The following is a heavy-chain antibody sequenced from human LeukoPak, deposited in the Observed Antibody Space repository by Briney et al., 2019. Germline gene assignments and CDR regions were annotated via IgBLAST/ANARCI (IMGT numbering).Heavy chain of an antibody. J-gene: IGHJ4*02. CDR1: GFTFSSYA. D-gene: IGHD2-21*02. V-gene: IGHV3-30-3*01. Sequence: GGSLRLSCAASGFTFSSYAMHWVRQAPGKELGWVAVISYDGSNKYYADSVKGRFTISRDNSKNTLYLQMNSLRAEDTAVYYCVTGDHSPYYFHYWGQGTLVTVSS. CDR2: ISYDGSNK. CDR3: VTGDHSPYYFHY.